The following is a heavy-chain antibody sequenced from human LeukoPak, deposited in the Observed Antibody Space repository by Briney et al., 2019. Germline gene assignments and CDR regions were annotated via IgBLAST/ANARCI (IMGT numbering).Heavy chain of an antibody. CDR1: GYTFTSYY. V-gene: IGHV1-2*06. CDR2: INPNSGGT. Sequence: ASVKVSCKASGYTFTSYYMHWVRQAPGQGLEWMGRINPNSGGTNYAQKFQGRVTMTRDTSISTAYMELSRLRSDDTAVYYCARDGQQVRFLEWLPDPYGMDVWGQGTTVTVSS. CDR3: ARDGQQVRFLEWLPDPYGMDV. D-gene: IGHD3-3*01. J-gene: IGHJ6*02.